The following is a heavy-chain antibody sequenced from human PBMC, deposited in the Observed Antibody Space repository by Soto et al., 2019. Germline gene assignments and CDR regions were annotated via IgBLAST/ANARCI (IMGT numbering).Heavy chain of an antibody. Sequence: QVHLVESGGGVVKPGTSLRLSCAASGVPFDRYAMHWVRQAPGKGLEWVAAMWYDGSNTYYGESVKGRFLISRDNSKNTVYLEMNSLRAEDTAVYFCAKGRIAVAAGAFDSWGPGTRVIVSS. CDR1: GVPFDRYA. CDR3: AKGRIAVAAGAFDS. CDR2: MWYDGSNT. J-gene: IGHJ3*01. D-gene: IGHD6-19*01. V-gene: IGHV3-33*03.